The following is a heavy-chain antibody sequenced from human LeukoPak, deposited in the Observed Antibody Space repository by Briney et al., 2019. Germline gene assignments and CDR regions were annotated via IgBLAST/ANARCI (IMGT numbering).Heavy chain of an antibody. CDR2: ISSSSSYI. V-gene: IGHV3-21*01. CDR1: GFTFSSYS. Sequence: PGGSLRLSCAASGFTFSSYSMNWVRQAPGKGLEWVSSISSSSSYIYYADSVKGRFTISRDNAKNSLYLQMNSLRAEDTAVYCCARDGVVTAIRFDYWGQGTLVTVSS. D-gene: IGHD2-21*02. CDR3: ARDGVVTAIRFDY. J-gene: IGHJ4*02.